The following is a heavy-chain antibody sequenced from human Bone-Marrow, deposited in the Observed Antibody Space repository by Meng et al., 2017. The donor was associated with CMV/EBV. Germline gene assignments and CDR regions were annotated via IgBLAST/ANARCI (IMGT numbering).Heavy chain of an antibody. CDR3: AKLLGTVTTYDF. D-gene: IGHD1-14*01. Sequence: SLKISCAASGFTFDDYAMHWVRQAPGKGLEWVSGISWNSGSTIYYADSVKGRFTISRDNAKNSLSLQMNNVRAEDTALYYCAKLLGTVTTYDFWGHGTRVTV. CDR1: GFTFDDYA. V-gene: IGHV3-9*01. J-gene: IGHJ4*01. CDR2: ISWNSGSTI.